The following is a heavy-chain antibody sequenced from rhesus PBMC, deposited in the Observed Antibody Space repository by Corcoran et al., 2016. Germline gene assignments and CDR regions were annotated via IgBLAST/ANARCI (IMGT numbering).Heavy chain of an antibody. V-gene: IGHV4-173*01. J-gene: IGHJ4*01. CDR2: FSGSGGGT. Sequence: QLQLQESGPGLVKPSETLSLTCAVSGGSISSNYWSWIRHPPGKGLEWIGRFSGSGGGTDYNPSLNSRVTISPDTSKNQFSLKLSSVTAADTAVYYCASLPGYSSGWYDYWGQGVLVTVSS. CDR3: ASLPGYSSGWYDY. D-gene: IGHD6-31*01. CDR1: GGSISSNY.